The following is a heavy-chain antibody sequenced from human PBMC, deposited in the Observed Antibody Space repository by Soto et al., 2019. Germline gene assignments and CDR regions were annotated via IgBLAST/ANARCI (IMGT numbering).Heavy chain of an antibody. CDR1: GFTFDDYT. V-gene: IGHV3-43*01. Sequence: GGSLRLSCAASGFTFDDYTMHWVRQAPGKGLEWVSLISWDGGSTYYADSVKGRFTISRDNSKNSLYLQMNSLRTEDTALYYCAKDLGEDLRYGMDVWGQGTTVTVSS. CDR2: ISWDGGST. J-gene: IGHJ6*02. D-gene: IGHD3-10*01. CDR3: AKDLGEDLRYGMDV.